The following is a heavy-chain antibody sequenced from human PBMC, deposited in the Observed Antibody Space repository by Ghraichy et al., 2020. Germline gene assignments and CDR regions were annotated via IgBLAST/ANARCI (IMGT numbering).Heavy chain of an antibody. J-gene: IGHJ4*02. V-gene: IGHV3-33*06. D-gene: IGHD2-15*01. CDR1: GFTFSSYG. CDR3: AKSTCRDGTCSLYYFDY. Sequence: GGSLRLSCAASGFTFSSYGMHWVRQAPGKGLEWVAVIWYDGNNKYYADSVKGRFTISRDNSKNTLYLQMNSLRAEDTAVYYCAKSTCRDGTCSLYYFDYWGQGTLVPVSS. CDR2: IWYDGNNK.